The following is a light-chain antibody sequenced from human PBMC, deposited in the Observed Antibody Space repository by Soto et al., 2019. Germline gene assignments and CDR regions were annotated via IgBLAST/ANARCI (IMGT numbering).Light chain of an antibody. V-gene: IGKV3-15*01. CDR1: QSVSSN. Sequence: EIVMTQSPATLSVSPGERATLSCRASQSVSSNLAWYQQKPAQAPRLLISGASTRGTGIPARFSGSGSGTDFTLTITSLQSEEFGIYYCQQYNTWPRTFGQGTKVEIK. CDR3: QQYNTWPRT. CDR2: GAS. J-gene: IGKJ1*01.